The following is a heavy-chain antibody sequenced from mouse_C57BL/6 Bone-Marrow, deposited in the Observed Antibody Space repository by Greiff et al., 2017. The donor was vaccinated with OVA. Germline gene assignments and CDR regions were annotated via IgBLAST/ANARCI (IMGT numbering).Heavy chain of an antibody. CDR1: GYTFTDYY. CDR3: ARWGTTVVAPYWYFDV. D-gene: IGHD1-1*01. V-gene: IGHV1-19*01. CDR2: INPYNGGT. J-gene: IGHJ1*03. Sequence: VQLQQSGPVLVKPGASVKMSCKASGYTFTDYYMNWVKQSHGKSLEWIGVINPYNGGTSYNQKFKGKATLTVDKSSSTAYMELNSLTSEDSAVYYCARWGTTVVAPYWYFDVWGTGTTVTVSS.